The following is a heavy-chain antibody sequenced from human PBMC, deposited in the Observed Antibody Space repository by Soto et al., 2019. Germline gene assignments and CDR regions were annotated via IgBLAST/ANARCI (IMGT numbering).Heavy chain of an antibody. Sequence: QVQLVESGGGLVKPGGSLRLSCAASGFTFSDYYMRWIRQAPGKGLEWVSYISSSSSYTNYADSVKGRFTISRDNAKNALYLHRNSLRAEDTAVDDCARDSGLGAWPYYYYGKDVWGQGTTVTVSS. CDR3: ARDSGLGAWPYYYYGKDV. CDR1: GFTFSDYY. D-gene: IGHD1-26*01. J-gene: IGHJ6*02. V-gene: IGHV3-11*05. CDR2: ISSSSSYT.